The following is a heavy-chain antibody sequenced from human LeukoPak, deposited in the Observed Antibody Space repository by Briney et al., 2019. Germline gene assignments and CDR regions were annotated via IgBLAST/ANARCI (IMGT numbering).Heavy chain of an antibody. Sequence: SETLSLTCTVSGGSISSYYWSWIRQPAGKGLEWIGRINTSGSTNYNPSLKSRVTMSVDTSKNQFSLKLSSVTAADTAMYYCARVGSSGSGSYYPDYWGQGTLVNVSS. CDR1: GGSISSYY. J-gene: IGHJ4*02. V-gene: IGHV4-4*07. CDR2: INTSGST. D-gene: IGHD3-10*01. CDR3: ARVGSSGSGSYYPDY.